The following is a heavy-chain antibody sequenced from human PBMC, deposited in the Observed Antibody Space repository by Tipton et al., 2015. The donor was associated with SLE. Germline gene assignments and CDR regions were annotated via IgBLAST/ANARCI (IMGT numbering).Heavy chain of an antibody. CDR3: ARLGGSRYCSGGSCSFFDY. CDR2: IYHSGST. V-gene: IGHV4-38-2*02. D-gene: IGHD2-15*01. Sequence: TLSLTCTVSGYSISTGYYWGWIRQPPGKGLEWIGSIYHSGSTYYNPSLKSRVTISVDTSKNQFSLKLSSVTAADTAVYYCARLGGSRYCSGGSCSFFDYWGQGTLVTVSS. J-gene: IGHJ4*02. CDR1: GYSISTGYY.